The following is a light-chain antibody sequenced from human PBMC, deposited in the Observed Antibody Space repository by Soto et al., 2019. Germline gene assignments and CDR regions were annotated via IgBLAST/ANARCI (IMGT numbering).Light chain of an antibody. CDR2: CAS. CDR3: QQYGGSLSWT. V-gene: IGKV3-20*01. J-gene: IGKJ1*01. CDR1: QSVSSNY. Sequence: EDVLTQSPGTLSLSPGEKENHSCRASQSVSSNYLAWYQHKPGQAPWLLSYCASDRAAGIPDRFCGGGSGTDFTLTISRLEPEDFAVYYCQQYGGSLSWTFGQGTKVDIK.